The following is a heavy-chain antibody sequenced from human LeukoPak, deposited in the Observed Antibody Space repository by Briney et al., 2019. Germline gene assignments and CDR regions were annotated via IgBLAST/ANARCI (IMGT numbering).Heavy chain of an antibody. J-gene: IGHJ6*02. V-gene: IGHV1-8*01. CDR3: ARDGQGYDILTGYYYYYYGMDV. D-gene: IGHD3-9*01. Sequence: ASVKVSCKASGYTFTSYDINWVRQATGQGLEWMGWMNPNSGNTGYAQKFQGRVTMTRNTPISTAYMELSSLRSEDTAVYYCARDGQGYDILTGYYYYYYGMDVWGQGTTVTVSS. CDR1: GYTFTSYD. CDR2: MNPNSGNT.